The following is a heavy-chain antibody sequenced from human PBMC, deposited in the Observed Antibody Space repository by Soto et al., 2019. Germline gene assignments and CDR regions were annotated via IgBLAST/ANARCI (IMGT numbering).Heavy chain of an antibody. J-gene: IGHJ5*02. CDR3: VRGGGGGLFDP. CDR2: ISPGSRYP. V-gene: IGHV3-11*06. CDR1: GFTFSDYS. Sequence: QVQLVESGGGLVKPGGSLRLSCAASGFTFSDYSMNWVRQAPGKGLEWLSYISPGSRYPAYADSVKGRFTISRDNARRSLSLQMNSLTVDDTAIYYCVRGGGGGLFDPWGQGSMVTVSS. D-gene: IGHD2-15*01.